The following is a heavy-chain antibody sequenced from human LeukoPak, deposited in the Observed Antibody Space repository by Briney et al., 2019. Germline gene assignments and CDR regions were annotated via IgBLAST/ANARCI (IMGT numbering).Heavy chain of an antibody. V-gene: IGHV3-72*01. Sequence: PGGSLRLSCAASGFSFSEFFMDWVRQAPGKGLEWLGRVRHKFRSYSTEYAASVKGRFTISRDDSQNSVFLQMSSLRTEDTAVYYCARGDSGRGKEYHDGADVWGQGTTVNVSS. CDR3: ARGDSGRGKEYHDGADV. CDR1: GFSFSEFF. J-gene: IGHJ6*02. D-gene: IGHD4/OR15-4a*01. CDR2: VRHKFRSYST.